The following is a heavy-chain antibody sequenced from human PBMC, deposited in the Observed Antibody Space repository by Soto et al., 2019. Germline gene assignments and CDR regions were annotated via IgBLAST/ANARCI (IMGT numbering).Heavy chain of an antibody. J-gene: IGHJ4*02. V-gene: IGHV3-15*01. CDR2: IKSNSDGGTT. D-gene: IGHD3-10*01. CDR3: TTGFRWFGEF. CDR1: EFTFSNAW. Sequence: EVQLVESGGGLVKPGGSLRLSCAASEFTFSNAWVTWVRQAPGKGLAWVGRIKSNSDGGTTDYAAPVKGRFTISRDDSRNTLYLQMNSLKVEDTAIYYCTTGFRWFGEFWGQGTLVTVSS.